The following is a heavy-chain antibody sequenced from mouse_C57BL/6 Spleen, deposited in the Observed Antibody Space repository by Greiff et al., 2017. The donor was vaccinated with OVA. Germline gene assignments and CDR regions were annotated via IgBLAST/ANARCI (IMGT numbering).Heavy chain of an antibody. Sequence: VQLVESGPELVKPGASVKISCKASGYAFSSSWMNWVKQRPGKGLEWIGRIYPGDGDTNYNGKFKGKATLTADKSSSTAYMQLSSLTSEDSAVYFCAREEETGTNYFDYWGQGTTLTVSS. J-gene: IGHJ2*01. V-gene: IGHV1-82*01. CDR3: AREEETGTNYFDY. CDR2: IYPGDGDT. CDR1: GYAFSSSW. D-gene: IGHD4-1*01.